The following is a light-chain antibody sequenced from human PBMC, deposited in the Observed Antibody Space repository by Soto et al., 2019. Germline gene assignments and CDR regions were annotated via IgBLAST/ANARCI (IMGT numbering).Light chain of an antibody. CDR2: EVS. V-gene: IGLV2-14*03. Sequence: QSVLTQPASVAGSPGQSITISCSGTSSDIGAYDLVSWYQQHPGRAPKLIIYEVSHRFSGLSYRFSGSKSGNTAPLTISGLQAEDEGDHYFTSFAPGRIYVFGSGTKVTVL. J-gene: IGLJ1*01. CDR1: SSDIGAYDL. CDR3: TSFAPGRIYV.